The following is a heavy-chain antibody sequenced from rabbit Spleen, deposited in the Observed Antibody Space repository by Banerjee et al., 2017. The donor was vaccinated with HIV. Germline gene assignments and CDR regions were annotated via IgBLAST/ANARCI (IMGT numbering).Heavy chain of an antibody. D-gene: IGHD2-1*01. CDR2: AYAGSSGNT. CDR3: ARATYDDYGDPDAFDP. CDR1: GFSFNSGYD. V-gene: IGHV1S40*01. Sequence: QSLEESGGGLVKPGASLTLTCKASGFSFNSGYDMCWVRQAPGKGLEWVACAYAGSSGNTYYASWAKGRFTISKTSSTTVTLQMTSLTAADTATYFCARATYDDYGDPDAFDPWGPGTLVTVS. J-gene: IGHJ2*01.